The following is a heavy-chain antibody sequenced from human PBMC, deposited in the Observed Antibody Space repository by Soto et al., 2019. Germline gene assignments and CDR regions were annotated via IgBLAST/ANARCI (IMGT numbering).Heavy chain of an antibody. D-gene: IGHD2-15*01. Sequence: EVQLLESGGGLVQPGGSLRLSCAASGFTFSSYAMSWVRQAPGKGLEWVSAISGSGGSTYYADSVKGRFTISRDNSKNTLYLQMNSRRAEDTAVYYCAKVGYCSGGSCYDAIDYWGQGTLVTVSS. CDR1: GFTFSSYA. V-gene: IGHV3-23*01. J-gene: IGHJ4*02. CDR3: AKVGYCSGGSCYDAIDY. CDR2: ISGSGGST.